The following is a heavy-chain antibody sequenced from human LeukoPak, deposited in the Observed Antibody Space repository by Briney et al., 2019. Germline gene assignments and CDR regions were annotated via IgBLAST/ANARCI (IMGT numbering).Heavy chain of an antibody. CDR3: ARDYGDYDLYYFDY. D-gene: IGHD4-17*01. Sequence: GGSLRLSYAASGFTFSSYAMHWVRQAPGKGLEWVAVISYDGSNKYYADSVKGRFTISRDNSKNTLYLQMNSLRAEDTAVYYCARDYGDYDLYYFDYWGQGTLVTVSS. CDR1: GFTFSSYA. J-gene: IGHJ4*02. V-gene: IGHV3-30-3*01. CDR2: ISYDGSNK.